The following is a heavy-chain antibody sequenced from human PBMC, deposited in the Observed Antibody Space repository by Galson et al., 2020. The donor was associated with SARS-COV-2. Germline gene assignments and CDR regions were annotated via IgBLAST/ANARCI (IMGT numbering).Heavy chain of an antibody. J-gene: IGHJ4*01. CDR1: GFTFSSYA. CDR3: AKSPTVNTFLYYFDS. Sequence: GGSLRLSCAASGFTFSSYAMSWVRQAPGKGLEWVSVISGSGGNTYYADSVTGRFTISRDNSKNTLFLQLNSLRAEDTAIYYCAKSPTVNTFLYYFDSWGHGTLFTASS. V-gene: IGHV3-23*01. D-gene: IGHD3-16*01. CDR2: ISGSGGNT.